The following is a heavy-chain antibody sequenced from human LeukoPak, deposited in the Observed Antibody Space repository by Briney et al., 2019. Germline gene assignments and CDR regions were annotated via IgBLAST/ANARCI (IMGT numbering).Heavy chain of an antibody. D-gene: IGHD5-18*01. CDR1: GFTFSSYA. Sequence: PGASLRLSCAASGFTFSSYAMHWVRQAPGKGLEWVAVISYDGSNKYYADSVKGRFTISRDNSKNTLYLQMNSLRAEGTAVYYCAREEGQLSYYYGMDVWGQGTTVTVSS. CDR3: AREEGQLSYYYGMDV. V-gene: IGHV3-30*04. J-gene: IGHJ6*02. CDR2: ISYDGSNK.